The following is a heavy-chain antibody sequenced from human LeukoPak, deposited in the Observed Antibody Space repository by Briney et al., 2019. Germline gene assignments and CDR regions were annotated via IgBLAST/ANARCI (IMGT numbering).Heavy chain of an antibody. V-gene: IGHV1-58*01. CDR3: AAATPYCSSTSCYLDY. CDR1: GFTFTSSA. CDR2: IVVGSGNT. Sequence: SVKVSCTASGFTFTSSAVQWVRQARGQRLEWIGWIVVGSGNTNYAQKFQERVTITRDMSTSTAYMELSSLRPEDTAVYYCAAATPYCSSTSCYLDYWGQGTLVTVSS. D-gene: IGHD2-2*01. J-gene: IGHJ4*02.